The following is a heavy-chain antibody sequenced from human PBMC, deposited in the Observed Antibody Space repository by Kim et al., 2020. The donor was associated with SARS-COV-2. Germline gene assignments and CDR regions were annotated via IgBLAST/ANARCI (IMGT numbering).Heavy chain of an antibody. CDR2: ISSSGSTI. Sequence: GGSLRLSCAASGFTFSSYEMNWVRQAPGKGLEWVSYISSSGSTIYYADSVKGRFTISRDNAKNSLYLQMNSLRAEDTAVYYCARDDGWYYFDYWGQGTLVTVSS. CDR1: GFTFSSYE. CDR3: ARDDGWYYFDY. V-gene: IGHV3-48*03. J-gene: IGHJ4*02. D-gene: IGHD6-19*01.